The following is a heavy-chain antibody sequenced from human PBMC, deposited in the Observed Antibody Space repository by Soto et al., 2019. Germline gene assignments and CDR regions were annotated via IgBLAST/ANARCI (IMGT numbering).Heavy chain of an antibody. CDR3: TTEGGWYIRQFDY. V-gene: IGHV3-15*01. Sequence: GGSLRLSCAASGFTFSNAWMSWVRQAPGKGLEWVGRIKSKTDGGTTDYAAPVKGRFTISRDDSKNTLYLQMNSLKTEDTAVYYCTTEGGWYIRQFDYWGQGTLVTVSS. J-gene: IGHJ4*02. D-gene: IGHD6-19*01. CDR2: IKSKTDGGTT. CDR1: GFTFSNAW.